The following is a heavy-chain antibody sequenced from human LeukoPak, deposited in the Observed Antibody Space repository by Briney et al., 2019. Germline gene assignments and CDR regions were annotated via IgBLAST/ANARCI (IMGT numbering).Heavy chain of an antibody. J-gene: IGHJ3*01. Sequence: GGALILSCAAPGFTFRSYWMTWVRQAPGKGLEWVPNIKADGSQKYYVDSMYGRFTISRDNGKNSLYLYMDSLRAEERAVYYCARIISGIYYGDAFDVWGQGTIVTVSS. V-gene: IGHV3-7*01. CDR3: ARIISGIYYGDAFDV. D-gene: IGHD1-26*01. CDR1: GFTFRSYW. CDR2: IKADGSQK.